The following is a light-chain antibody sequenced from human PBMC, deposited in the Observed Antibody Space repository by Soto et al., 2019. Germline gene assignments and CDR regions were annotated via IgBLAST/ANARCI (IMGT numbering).Light chain of an antibody. CDR3: LQYQGYWT. V-gene: IGKV1-5*03. CDR2: QAS. Sequence: DIQMTQSPSTLSASVGDRISITCRASQSISRWLAWYQQKPGKAPKVLIYQASILESGVPPRFSGSGSGTEFPLTISRLQPDDFATYYCLQYQGYWTFGQGTKVEIK. J-gene: IGKJ1*01. CDR1: QSISRW.